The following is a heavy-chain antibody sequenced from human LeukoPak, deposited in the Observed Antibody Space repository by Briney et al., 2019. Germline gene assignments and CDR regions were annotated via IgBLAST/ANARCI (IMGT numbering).Heavy chain of an antibody. J-gene: IGHJ4*02. D-gene: IGHD3-16*02. CDR1: GYTLTELS. Sequence: ASVKVSCKVSGYTLTELSMHWVRQAPGKGLEWMGGFDPEDGETIYAQKFQGRVTMTEDTSTDTAYMELSSLRSEDTAVYYCATADYVWGSYRSHLDYWGRGTLVTVSS. CDR3: ATADYVWGSYRSHLDY. V-gene: IGHV1-24*01. CDR2: FDPEDGET.